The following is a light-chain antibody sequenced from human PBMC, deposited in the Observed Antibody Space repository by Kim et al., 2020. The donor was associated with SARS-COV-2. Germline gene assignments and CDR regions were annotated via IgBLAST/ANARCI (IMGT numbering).Light chain of an antibody. CDR1: QSLHTSF. J-gene: IGKJ2*01. CDR3: QQYGGSPPYT. Sequence: PGDRATLSCRASQSLHTSFLAWYQQRPGQAPRLIIYATSDRATGIPDRFSGSGSGRDFTLTISRLEPEDFAVYYCQQYGGSPPYTFGRGTKLEI. CDR2: ATS. V-gene: IGKV3-20*01.